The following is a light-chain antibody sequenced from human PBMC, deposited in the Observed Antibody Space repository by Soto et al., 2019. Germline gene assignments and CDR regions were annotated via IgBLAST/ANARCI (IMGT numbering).Light chain of an antibody. J-gene: IGKJ2*01. V-gene: IGKV4-1*01. CDR3: QQYCSVPHT. CDR2: WAS. CDR1: QSVFYSSNNKNY. Sequence: DIVMTQSPDSLAVSLGERATINCKSSQSVFYSSNNKNYLAWYQQKPGQPPKLLFYWASTRESGVPDRFSGSGSGADFTLTITSLQAEDMAVYYCQQYCSVPHTFGQGTKLEIK.